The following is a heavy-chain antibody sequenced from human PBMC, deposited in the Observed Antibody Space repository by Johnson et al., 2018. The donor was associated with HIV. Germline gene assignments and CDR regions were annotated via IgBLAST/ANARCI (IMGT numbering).Heavy chain of an antibody. Sequence: VQLVESGGGLVQPGGSLRLSCAASGFTFDDYGMNWVRQAPGKGLEWVSGINWNGGSTGYADSVKGRFTISRDNAKNSLYLQMNSLKTEDTAVYYCATPRYSGIREPGFHIWGQGTMVTVSS. CDR3: ATPRYSGIREPGFHI. J-gene: IGHJ3*02. D-gene: IGHD1-26*01. CDR2: INWNGGST. V-gene: IGHV3-20*04. CDR1: GFTFDDYG.